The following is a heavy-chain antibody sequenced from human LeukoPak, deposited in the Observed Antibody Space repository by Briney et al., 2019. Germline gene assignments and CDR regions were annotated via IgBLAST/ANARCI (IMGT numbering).Heavy chain of an antibody. CDR1: GGSISSYY. CDR3: ARRRIVATIDY. CDR2: IFYSGST. V-gene: IGHV4-39*01. Sequence: PSETLSLTCTVSGGSISSYYWSWIRQPPGKGLEWIGSIFYSGSTYYNPSLKSRVTISVDTSKNRFSLKLSSVTAADTAVYYCARRRIVATIDYWGQGTLVTVSS. D-gene: IGHD5-12*01. J-gene: IGHJ4*02.